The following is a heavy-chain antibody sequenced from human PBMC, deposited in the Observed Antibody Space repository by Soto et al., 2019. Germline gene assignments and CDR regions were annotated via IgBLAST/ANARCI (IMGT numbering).Heavy chain of an antibody. Sequence: QLQLQESGPGLVKPSETLSLTCTVSGGSISSSSYYWGWIRQPPGKGLVWIGSIYYSGSTYYNPSLKSRVTISVDTSKNQFSPKLSSATAADTAVYYCATVWFGESQQWGQGTLVTVSS. J-gene: IGHJ1*01. D-gene: IGHD3-10*01. CDR3: ATVWFGESQQ. CDR1: GGSISSSSYY. CDR2: IYYSGST. V-gene: IGHV4-39*01.